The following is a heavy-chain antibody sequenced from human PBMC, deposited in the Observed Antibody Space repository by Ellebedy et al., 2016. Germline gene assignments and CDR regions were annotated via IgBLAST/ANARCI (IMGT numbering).Heavy chain of an antibody. CDR3: AITSDCSVGRCYFDY. Sequence: GGSLRLSCAASGFTFRDSYMNWVRQAPGKGLEWVSYITSSSTYIYYADSVKGRFTISRDNAKNSLFLQMNSLRVDDTAVYYFAITSDCSVGRCYFDYWGQGTLVTVSS. J-gene: IGHJ4*02. V-gene: IGHV3-21*01. CDR1: GFTFRDSY. CDR2: ITSSSTYI. D-gene: IGHD2-15*01.